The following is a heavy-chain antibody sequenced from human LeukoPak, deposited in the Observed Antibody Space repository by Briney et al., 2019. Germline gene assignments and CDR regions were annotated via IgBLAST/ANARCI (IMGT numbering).Heavy chain of an antibody. Sequence: PGGSLRLSCAASGFTFSNYAMTWVRQAPRKGLEWVSTISGSGGSTYYADSVKGRFTISRDNSKNTLYLQMNSLRAEDTAVYYCAKPMTTVTTSAFDIWGQGTMVTVSP. J-gene: IGHJ3*02. CDR3: AKPMTTVTTSAFDI. D-gene: IGHD4-17*01. V-gene: IGHV3-23*01. CDR1: GFTFSNYA. CDR2: ISGSGGST.